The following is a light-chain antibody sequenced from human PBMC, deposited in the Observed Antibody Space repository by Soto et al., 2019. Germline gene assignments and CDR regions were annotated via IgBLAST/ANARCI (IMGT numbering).Light chain of an antibody. CDR3: QKYNSAPDT. Sequence: DIQMTQSPSSLSASVGDRVTITCRGSQGISNYLAWYQQKPGKVPKLLIYAASTLQSGVPSRFSGSGSGTDFTLTISSLQPEDVATYYCQKYNSAPDTFGGGTKVEIK. CDR1: QGISNY. CDR2: AAS. J-gene: IGKJ4*01. V-gene: IGKV1-27*01.